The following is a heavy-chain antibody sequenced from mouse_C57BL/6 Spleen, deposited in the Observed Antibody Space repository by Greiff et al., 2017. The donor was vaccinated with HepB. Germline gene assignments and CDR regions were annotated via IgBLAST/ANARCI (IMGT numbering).Heavy chain of an antibody. CDR3: ARPYYGSSFYYFDY. CDR2: ISSGGSYT. V-gene: IGHV5-6*01. Sequence: EVQGVESGGDLVKPGGSLKLSCAASGFTFSSYGMSWVRQTPDKRLEWVATISSGGSYTYYPDSVKGRFTISRDNAKNTLYLQMSSLKSEDTAMYYCARPYYGSSFYYFDYWGQGTTLTVSS. J-gene: IGHJ2*01. D-gene: IGHD1-1*01. CDR1: GFTFSSYG.